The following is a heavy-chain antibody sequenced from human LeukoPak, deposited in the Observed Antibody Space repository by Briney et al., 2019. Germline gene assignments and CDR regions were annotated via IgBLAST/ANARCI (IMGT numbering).Heavy chain of an antibody. Sequence: GGSLRLSCAASGFTFSSYAMSWVRQAPGKGLEWVSAISGSGGSTYYADSVKGRFTISRDNSKNTLYLQMNSLRAEDTAVYYCAKASGYSYVTGYYYMDVWGKGTTVTVSS. CDR3: AKASGYSYVTGYYYMDV. V-gene: IGHV3-23*01. J-gene: IGHJ6*03. CDR1: GFTFSSYA. CDR2: ISGSGGST. D-gene: IGHD5-18*01.